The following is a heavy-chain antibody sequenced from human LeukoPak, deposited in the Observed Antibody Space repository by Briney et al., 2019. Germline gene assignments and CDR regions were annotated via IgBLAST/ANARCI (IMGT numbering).Heavy chain of an antibody. Sequence: SVKVSCKASGYTFSNYYVHWVRQAPGQGLEWMGVINPSGGSTNYAQKFQGRVTMTRDTSTSTVYMEMSSLRSEDTAVYYCARDSTVTTFRGCVDPWGQGTLVTVSS. CDR1: GYTFSNYY. V-gene: IGHV1-46*01. CDR3: ARDSTVTTFRGCVDP. CDR2: INPSGGST. J-gene: IGHJ5*02. D-gene: IGHD4-17*01.